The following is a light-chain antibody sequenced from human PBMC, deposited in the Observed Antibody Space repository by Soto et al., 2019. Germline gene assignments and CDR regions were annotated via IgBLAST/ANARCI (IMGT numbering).Light chain of an antibody. J-gene: IGKJ3*01. Sequence: EIVMTRSAATLSLSAGERATLSFMASESVSILLAWYQQKRGQAPRLLIYGASSRATGIPDRFSGSGSGTDFTLTISRLEPEDFSVYYCHQYGTAPLTFGPGTKVDIK. CDR2: GAS. CDR1: ESVSIL. V-gene: IGKV3-20*01. CDR3: HQYGTAPLT.